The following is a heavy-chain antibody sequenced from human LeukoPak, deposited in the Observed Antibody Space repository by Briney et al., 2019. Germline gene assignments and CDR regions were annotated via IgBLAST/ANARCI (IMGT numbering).Heavy chain of an antibody. D-gene: IGHD3-22*01. CDR3: AVEYYSSSGYLGDY. CDR2: ISGTSSYI. J-gene: IGHJ4*02. Sequence: GGSLRLSCAASGFTFNTHSMNWVRQAPGKGLEWVSSISGTSSYIYYADSVTGRFSISRDNAKNSLYLQMNSLRAEDTAVYYCAVEYYSSSGYLGDYWGQGTQVTVSS. V-gene: IGHV3-21*01. CDR1: GFTFNTHS.